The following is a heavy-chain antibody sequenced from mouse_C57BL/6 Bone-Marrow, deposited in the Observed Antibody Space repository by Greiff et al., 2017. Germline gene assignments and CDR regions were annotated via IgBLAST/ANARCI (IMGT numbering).Heavy chain of an antibody. Sequence: VQLQESGAELVRPGTSVKVSCKASGYAFTNYLIEWVKQRPGQGLEWIGVINPGSGGTNYNEKFKGKATLTADKSSSTAYMHLSSLTSEDSSVYFCARLTTVVAHWYFDVCGTGTTVTVSS. J-gene: IGHJ1*03. CDR3: ARLTTVVAHWYFDV. CDR1: GYAFTNYL. CDR2: INPGSGGT. V-gene: IGHV1-54*01. D-gene: IGHD1-1*01.